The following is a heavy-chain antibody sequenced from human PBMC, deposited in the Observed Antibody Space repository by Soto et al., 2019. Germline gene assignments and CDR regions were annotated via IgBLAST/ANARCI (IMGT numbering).Heavy chain of an antibody. J-gene: IGHJ5*02. CDR2: IYYSGST. Sequence: PSETLSLTCTVSGGSISSGGYYWSWIRQHPGKGLEWIGYIYYSGSTYYNPSLKSRVTISVDTSKNQISLKLSSVTAADTAVYYCARKGEPLYGSGSPWFDPWGQGTLVTVSS. V-gene: IGHV4-31*03. CDR1: GGSISSGGYY. D-gene: IGHD3-10*01. CDR3: ARKGEPLYGSGSPWFDP.